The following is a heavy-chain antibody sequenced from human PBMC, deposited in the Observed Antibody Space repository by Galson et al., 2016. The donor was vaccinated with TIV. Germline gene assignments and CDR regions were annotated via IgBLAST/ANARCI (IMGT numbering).Heavy chain of an antibody. CDR1: GYTLSSYS. V-gene: IGHV1-18*01. J-gene: IGHJ6*03. Sequence: SVKVSCKASGYTLSSYSISWVRQAPGQGLEWLGWISGYNGNKNYAQKFQGRVTMTTDTSTSTAYMELRSLRSDDTAVYYCARVPTKTFDFWSGYDNSFCMDVWGKGTTFIVSS. D-gene: IGHD3-3*01. CDR2: ISGYNGNK. CDR3: ARVPTKTFDFWSGYDNSFCMDV.